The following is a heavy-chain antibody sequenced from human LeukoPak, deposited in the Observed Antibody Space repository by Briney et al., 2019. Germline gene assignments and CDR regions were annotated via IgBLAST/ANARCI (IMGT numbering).Heavy chain of an antibody. V-gene: IGHV6-1*01. CDR2: TYYRSKWYS. CDR3: ATYAFDM. J-gene: IGHJ3*02. Sequence: SQTLSLTCAISGDIVSSNNAAWNWVRQSPSRGLEWLGRTYYRSKWYSDYAIAVKSRITINADTSKNQFSLQLTSVTPEDTALYYCATYAFDMWGQGTMVTASS. CDR1: GDIVSSNNAA.